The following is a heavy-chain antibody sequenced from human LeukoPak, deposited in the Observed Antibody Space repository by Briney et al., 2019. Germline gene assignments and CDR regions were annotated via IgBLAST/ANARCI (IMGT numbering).Heavy chain of an antibody. V-gene: IGHV3-30*02. Sequence: GGSLRLSCAVSGFNLNSYAMHWVRQAPGKGLEWVAVIRHDETNSFYAGSVQGRFTISRDTSKKLLYLQMNSLRVEDTAVYYCAKEYTPSSPLGELDSWGQGTLLTVCS. CDR3: AKEYTPSSPLGELDS. CDR2: IRHDETNS. D-gene: IGHD6-6*01. J-gene: IGHJ4*02. CDR1: GFNLNSYA.